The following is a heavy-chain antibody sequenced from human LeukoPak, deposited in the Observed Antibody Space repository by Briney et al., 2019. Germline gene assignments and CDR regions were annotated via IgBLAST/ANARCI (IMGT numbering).Heavy chain of an antibody. D-gene: IGHD3-22*01. CDR3: ARNYNDTSGPRDAFDI. CDR2: IYNNNRI. Sequence: GGSLRLSCAASGFTVSRSYMSWVRQAPGKGLVWVSVIYNNNRIYYSDSVKGRFTISRHISKNTLYLQINSLRPEDTAVYYCARNYNDTSGPRDAFDIWGQGTKVTASS. CDR1: GFTVSRSY. J-gene: IGHJ3*02. V-gene: IGHV3-53*04.